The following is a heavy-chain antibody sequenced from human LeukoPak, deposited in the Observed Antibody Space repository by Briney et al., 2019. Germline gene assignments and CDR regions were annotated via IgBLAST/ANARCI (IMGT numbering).Heavy chain of an antibody. D-gene: IGHD3-3*01. Sequence: GGALRVSCPASGFTFHDYGLSWVRQAPGKGLAGVGGINWNGGSTGYAASVKSRFTISRDNAKNSLYLQMNSLRAEDTALYYCARGGITIFEVVSYMDVWGKGTTVTVSS. CDR2: INWNGGST. J-gene: IGHJ6*03. CDR3: ARGGITIFEVVSYMDV. CDR1: GFTFHDYG. V-gene: IGHV3-20*04.